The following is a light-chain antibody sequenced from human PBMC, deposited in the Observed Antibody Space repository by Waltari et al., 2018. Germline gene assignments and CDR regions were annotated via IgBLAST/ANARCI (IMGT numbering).Light chain of an antibody. Sequence: DIQMTQSPSSLSASLGDRVSITCQASQDIFKYVNWYQQKTGKAPNLLIYDASHLETGVPSRFSGSGSGTDFTFTISSLQPDDIATYYFQQHDNFPLTFGGGTKVEIK. CDR1: QDIFKY. J-gene: IGKJ4*01. CDR2: DAS. V-gene: IGKV1-33*01. CDR3: QQHDNFPLT.